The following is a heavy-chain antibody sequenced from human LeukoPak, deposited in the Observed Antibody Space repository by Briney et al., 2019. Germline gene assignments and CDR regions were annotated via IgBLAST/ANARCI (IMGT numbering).Heavy chain of an antibody. D-gene: IGHD2-2*01. V-gene: IGHV4-31*03. CDR3: ARLRVVPAAMRFDY. CDR2: IYYSGST. CDR1: GGSISSGGYY. J-gene: IGHJ4*02. Sequence: SETLSLTCTVSGGSISSGGYYWSWIRQHPGKGLEWIGYIYYSGSTYYNPSLKSRVTISVDTSKNQFSLKLGSVTAADTAVYYCARLRVVPAAMRFDYWGQGTLVTVSS.